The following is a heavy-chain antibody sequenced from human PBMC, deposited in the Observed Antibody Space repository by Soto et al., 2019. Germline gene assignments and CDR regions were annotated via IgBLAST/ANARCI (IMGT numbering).Heavy chain of an antibody. V-gene: IGHV3-30*04. CDR1: GFTFSSDA. Sequence: PGGSLRLSCAASGFTFSSDAMHWVRQTPGRGLEWVALISDDGRTQHYPDSVRGRFTISRDNSKNTVYLHMKTLRPEDTAVYYCVGDSSGWHWGQGTLVTVSS. D-gene: IGHD6-19*01. J-gene: IGHJ4*02. CDR3: VGDSSGWH. CDR2: ISDDGRTQ.